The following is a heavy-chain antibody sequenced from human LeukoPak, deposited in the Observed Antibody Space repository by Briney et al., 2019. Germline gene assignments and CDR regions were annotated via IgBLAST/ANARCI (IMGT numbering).Heavy chain of an antibody. CDR1: GFTFRNYW. CDR3: AKHSTPIAAAVPRYFDY. D-gene: IGHD6-13*01. J-gene: IGHJ4*02. CDR2: IRPDGSQK. V-gene: IGHV3-7*03. Sequence: GGSLRLSCAASGFTFRNYWMSWVRQAPGEGLEWVANIRPDGSQKYYVDSARGRFTISRDNAKSSLYLQMSSLRPEDTATYYCAKHSTPIAAAVPRYFDYWGQGTLVTVSS.